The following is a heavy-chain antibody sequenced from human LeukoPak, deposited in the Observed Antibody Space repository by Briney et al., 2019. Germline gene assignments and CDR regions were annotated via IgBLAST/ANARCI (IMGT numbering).Heavy chain of an antibody. CDR2: ISAYNGNT. V-gene: IGHV1-18*01. CDR1: GYTFTSYG. D-gene: IGHD3-3*01. J-gene: IGHJ4*02. CDR3: ARDRGPFWSGCFDY. Sequence: GSSVKVSCKASGYTFTSYGISWVRQAPGQGLEWMGWISAYNGNTNYAQKLQGRVTVTTDTSTSTAYMELRSLRSDDTAVYYCARDRGPFWSGCFDYWGQGTLVTVSS.